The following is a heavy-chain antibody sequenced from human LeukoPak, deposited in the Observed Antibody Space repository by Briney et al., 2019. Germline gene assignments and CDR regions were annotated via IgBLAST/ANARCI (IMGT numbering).Heavy chain of an antibody. D-gene: IGHD6-19*01. V-gene: IGHV4-61*08. J-gene: IGHJ3*02. CDR3: ARTPPYSSGWYPDAFDI. Sequence: PSETLSLTCTVSGGSISSGGYYWSWIRQHPGKGLEWIGYIYYSGSTNYNPSLKSRVTISVDTSKNQFSLKLSSVTAADTAVYYCARTPPYSSGWYPDAFDIWGQGTMVTVSS. CDR2: IYYSGST. CDR1: GGSISSGGYY.